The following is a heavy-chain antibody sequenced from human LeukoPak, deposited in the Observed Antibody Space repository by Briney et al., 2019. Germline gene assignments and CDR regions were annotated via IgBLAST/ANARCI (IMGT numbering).Heavy chain of an antibody. Sequence: ASVKVCCKASGYTFTSYYMHWVRQAPGQGLEWMGIINPSGGSTSYEQKFQGRVTMTRDTSTSTVYMELSSLRSEDTAVYYCARDRRNYGDYGSAFDIWGQGTMVTVSS. J-gene: IGHJ3*02. CDR2: INPSGGST. CDR1: GYTFTSYY. CDR3: ARDRRNYGDYGSAFDI. V-gene: IGHV1-46*01. D-gene: IGHD4-17*01.